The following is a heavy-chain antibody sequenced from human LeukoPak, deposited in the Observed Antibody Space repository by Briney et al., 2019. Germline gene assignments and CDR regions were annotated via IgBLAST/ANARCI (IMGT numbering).Heavy chain of an antibody. CDR2: TSGSGGST. CDR3: AGGDTAMVTGYYYYCMDV. V-gene: IGHV3-23*01. D-gene: IGHD5-18*01. CDR1: GFTFSSYA. J-gene: IGHJ6*03. Sequence: GGSLTLSCAASGFTFSSYAMSWVRQAPGKWLEWVSATSGSGGSTYYADSVKGRFTISRDNSKNTLYLQMNSLRAEDTAVYYCAGGDTAMVTGYYYYCMDVWGKGTTVTVSS.